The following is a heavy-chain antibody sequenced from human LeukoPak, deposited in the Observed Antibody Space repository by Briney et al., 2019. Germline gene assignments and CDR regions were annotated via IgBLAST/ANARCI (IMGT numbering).Heavy chain of an antibody. J-gene: IGHJ4*02. CDR2: INPNSGVP. D-gene: IGHD1-14*01. V-gene: IGHV1-2*02. CDR1: GYTFTDYH. Sequence: GASVKVSCKASGYTFTDYHLHWVRQAPGQGLEWMGGINPNSGVPNYVQKFHGRVTMTTDTSVTTAFMELSSLTSDDTAVYYCARELPPLGDFDYWGQGTLVTVSS. CDR3: ARELPPLGDFDY.